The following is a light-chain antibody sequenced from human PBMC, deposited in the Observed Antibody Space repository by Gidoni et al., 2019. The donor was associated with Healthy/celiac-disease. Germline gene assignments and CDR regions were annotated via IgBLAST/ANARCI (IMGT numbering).Light chain of an antibody. J-gene: IGKJ1*01. CDR1: QSIRSW. Sequence: DIQMTQSPSTLSASVGDRVTITCRASQSIRSWLAWYQQKPGKAPKLLIYKASSLESGVPSRFSGSGSRTEFTLTISSLQPDDFATYYCQQYNSYWTVGQGTKVEIK. CDR2: KAS. V-gene: IGKV1-5*03. CDR3: QQYNSYWT.